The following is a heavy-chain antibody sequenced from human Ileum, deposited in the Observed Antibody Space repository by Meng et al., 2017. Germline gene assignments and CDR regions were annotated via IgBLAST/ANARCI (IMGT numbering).Heavy chain of an antibody. CDR2: IHHSGST. Sequence: QVPLQESGPRLLSPWGTLVPSGAVFGGSISTSDWWSWVRQPPGKGLEWIGEIHHSGSTNYNPSLKSRVTISVDKSKNQFSLKLNSVTAADTAVYYCAREWSGSYRHFDYWGQGTLVTVSS. CDR3: AREWSGSYRHFDY. V-gene: IGHV4-4*02. J-gene: IGHJ4*02. CDR1: GGSISTSDW. D-gene: IGHD1-26*01.